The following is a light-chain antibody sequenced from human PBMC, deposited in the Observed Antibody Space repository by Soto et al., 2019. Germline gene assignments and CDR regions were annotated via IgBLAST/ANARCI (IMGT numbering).Light chain of an antibody. Sequence: VRRPQSPTTLSASVGERFTITCRASQSISSWLAWYQQKPGKAPNLLIYKASTLESGVPSRFSGSGSGTEFTLTISSVQPDDFATYYCQQYKDYPLTFGGGAKVDI. CDR2: KAS. CDR3: QQYKDYPLT. V-gene: IGKV1-5*03. J-gene: IGKJ4*01. CDR1: QSISSW.